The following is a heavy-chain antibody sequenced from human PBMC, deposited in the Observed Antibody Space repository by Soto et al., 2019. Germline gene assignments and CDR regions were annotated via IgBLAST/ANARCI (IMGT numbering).Heavy chain of an antibody. CDR1: GFTFSSND. Sequence: PGGSLRLSCAASGFTFSSNDVSWVRQAPGKGLEWVSTISGFGGSTFYADSVKGRFTISRDNSKNTLYLQMNGLRAEDTAVYYCAKDRNDYSTNYFDYWGQGTLVTVSS. J-gene: IGHJ4*02. V-gene: IGHV3-23*01. D-gene: IGHD5-12*01. CDR2: ISGFGGST. CDR3: AKDRNDYSTNYFDY.